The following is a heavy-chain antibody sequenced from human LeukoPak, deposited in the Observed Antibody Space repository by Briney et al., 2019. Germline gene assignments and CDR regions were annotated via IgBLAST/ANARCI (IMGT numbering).Heavy chain of an antibody. CDR3: AKGGDGYNYYFDY. CDR1: GFTFSDAW. D-gene: IGHD5-24*01. V-gene: IGHV3-23*01. CDR2: ISGSGGSI. J-gene: IGHJ4*02. Sequence: GGSLRLSCAASGFTFSDAWMSWVRQAPGKGLEWVSGISGSGGSIRYADSVKGRFIISRDNFKNTLYLQMNSLRAEDTAVYYCAKGGDGYNYYFDYWGQETLVTVSS.